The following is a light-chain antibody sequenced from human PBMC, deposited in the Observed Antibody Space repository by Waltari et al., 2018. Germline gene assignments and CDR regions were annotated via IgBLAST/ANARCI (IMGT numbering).Light chain of an antibody. V-gene: IGKV4-1*01. CDR1: RSVLYSPNNKNY. Sequence: DIVMTQSPDSLSVSLGERATINCKSSRSVLYSPNNKNYLAWYQQKPGQPRKLLMYWAYNGESVVPELFTSCRSGTDFTHIILSLQAEDVAVYYCQQYYSTPLTFGGVTKVEIK. J-gene: IGKJ4*01. CDR3: QQYYSTPLT. CDR2: WAY.